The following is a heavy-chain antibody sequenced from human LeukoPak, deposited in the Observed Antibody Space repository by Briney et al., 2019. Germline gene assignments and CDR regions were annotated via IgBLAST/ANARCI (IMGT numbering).Heavy chain of an antibody. V-gene: IGHV3-11*06. Sequence: GGSLRLSCAASGFTFSDYYMSWIRQAPGKGLEWASYISSSSYTNYADSVKGRFTISRDNAKNSLYLQMNSLRAEDTAVYYCARDLSYYYDSSGYYFDYWGQGTLVTVSS. CDR3: ARDLSYYYDSSGYYFDY. CDR1: GFTFSDYY. D-gene: IGHD3-22*01. J-gene: IGHJ4*02. CDR2: ISSSSYT.